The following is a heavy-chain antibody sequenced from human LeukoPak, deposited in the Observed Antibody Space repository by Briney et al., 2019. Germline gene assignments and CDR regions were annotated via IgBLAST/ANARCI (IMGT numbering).Heavy chain of an antibody. D-gene: IGHD7-27*01. CDR3: ARDHDWGVDN. CDR1: GFTFTDHY. CDR2: INAKRGDT. J-gene: IGHJ4*02. Sequence: ASVKVSCKASGFTFTDHYMHWVRQAAGQGLEWMGWINAKRGDTNYAQNFQDSVTMTRDTSISTVYMKLSRLTVDDTAVYYCARDHDWGVDNWGQGTLVTVSS. V-gene: IGHV1-2*02.